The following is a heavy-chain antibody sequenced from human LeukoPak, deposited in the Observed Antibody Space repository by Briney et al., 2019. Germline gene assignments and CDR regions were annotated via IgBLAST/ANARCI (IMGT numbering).Heavy chain of an antibody. J-gene: IGHJ4*02. CDR1: GGSISSYY. Sequence: SETLSLTCTVSGGSISSYYWSWIRQPPGKGLKWIGYIYYSGSINYNPSLKSRVTISVDTPKNQFSLKLSSVTAADTAVYYCARDMITFGGVRAYFDYWGQGILVTVSS. CDR2: IYYSGSI. D-gene: IGHD3-16*01. V-gene: IGHV4-59*01. CDR3: ARDMITFGGVRAYFDY.